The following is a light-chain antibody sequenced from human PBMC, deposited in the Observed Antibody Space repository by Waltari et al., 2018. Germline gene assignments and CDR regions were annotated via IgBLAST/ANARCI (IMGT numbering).Light chain of an antibody. Sequence: DIQMTQSPSTLSASVGDRVTITCRSSQRNSDWLAWYQQKPGTDPKHLIYKVSKLESGVPSRFSGSGSGTEFTLTISSLQPDDFATYYCQQYDRFSGTFGPGTKVEIK. V-gene: IGKV1-5*03. J-gene: IGKJ1*01. CDR2: KVS. CDR3: QQYDRFSGT. CDR1: QRNSDW.